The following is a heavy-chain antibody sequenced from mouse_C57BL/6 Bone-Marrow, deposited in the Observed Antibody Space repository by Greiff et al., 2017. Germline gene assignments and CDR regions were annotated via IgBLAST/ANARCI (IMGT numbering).Heavy chain of an antibody. CDR1: GFSLNSYG. V-gene: IGHV2-2*01. Sequence: QVQLKQSGPGLVQPSQSLSITCTVSGFSLNSYGVHWVRQSPGKGLEWLGGIWSGGSTDYNAAFISRLSISKDKSKSQVFFKMNNQQADDTAIYYCARYYYGRDAMDDWGQGTSVTVSS. D-gene: IGHD1-1*01. J-gene: IGHJ4*01. CDR3: ARYYYGRDAMDD. CDR2: IWSGGST.